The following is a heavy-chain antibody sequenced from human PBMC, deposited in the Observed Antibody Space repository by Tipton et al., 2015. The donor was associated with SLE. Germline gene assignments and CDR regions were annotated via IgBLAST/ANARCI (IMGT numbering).Heavy chain of an antibody. D-gene: IGHD3-22*01. V-gene: IGHV4-38-2*02. CDR2: IYDSGST. Sequence: GLVKPSETLSLTCNVSGYSISSGYYWGWIRQPPGNGLEWIGSIYDSGSTYYNPSLKSRVTISVDTSKNQFSLKLSSVTAADTAMYYCARQHDSSGYYYVWGQGTLVTVSS. J-gene: IGHJ4*02. CDR1: GYSISSGYY. CDR3: ARQHDSSGYYYV.